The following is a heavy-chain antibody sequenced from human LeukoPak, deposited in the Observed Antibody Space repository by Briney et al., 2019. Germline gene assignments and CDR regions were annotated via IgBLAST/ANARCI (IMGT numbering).Heavy chain of an antibody. CDR1: GFIFSNYA. Sequence: PGGSLRLSCADSGFIFSNYAMSWVRQAPGQGLEWVSTISNSGDATFYADAVKGRFTISRDNSKNTLYLQMYSLRAEDTAIYYCAKAPPYTKYFDYWGQGTLLTVSS. D-gene: IGHD1-1*01. CDR3: AKAPPYTKYFDY. J-gene: IGHJ4*02. CDR2: ISNSGDAT. V-gene: IGHV3-23*01.